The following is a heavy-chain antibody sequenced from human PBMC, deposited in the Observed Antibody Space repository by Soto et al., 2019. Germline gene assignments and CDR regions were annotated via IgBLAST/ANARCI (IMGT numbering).Heavy chain of an antibody. CDR3: ARHGNNNYYYYGMDV. CDR1: GGSISSSSYY. CDR2: IYYSGST. V-gene: IGHV4-39*01. J-gene: IGHJ6*02. Sequence: PSETLSLTCTVSGGSISSSSYYWGWIRQPPGKGLEWIGSIYYSGSTYYNPSLKSRVTISVDTSKNQFSLKMSSVTAADTAVYYCARHGNNNYYYYGMDVWGQGTTVTVSS. D-gene: IGHD1-1*01.